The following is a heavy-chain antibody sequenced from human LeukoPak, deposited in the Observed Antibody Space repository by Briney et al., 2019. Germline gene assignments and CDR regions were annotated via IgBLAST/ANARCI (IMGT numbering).Heavy chain of an antibody. J-gene: IGHJ6*03. CDR1: GFTFSSYA. Sequence: GGSLRLSCAASGFTFSSYAMSWVRQAPGKGLEWVSVISGSGGSTHYADSVKGRFTISRDNSKNTLYLQMNSLRAEDTAVYYCARELAYYMDVWGKGATVTVSS. V-gene: IGHV3-23*01. CDR3: ARELAYYMDV. CDR2: ISGSGGST.